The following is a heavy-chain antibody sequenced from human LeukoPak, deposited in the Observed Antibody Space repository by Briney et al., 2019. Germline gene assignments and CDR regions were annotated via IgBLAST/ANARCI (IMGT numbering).Heavy chain of an antibody. Sequence: PGGSLRLSCAASGFTFSSYGMHWVRQAPGKGLEWVSYISSSGSTIYYADSVKGRFTISRDNAKNSLYLQMNSLRAEDTAVYYCARDHLVLWLWGQGTMVTVSS. J-gene: IGHJ3*01. CDR2: ISSSGSTI. CDR1: GFTFSSYG. V-gene: IGHV3-48*04. CDR3: ARDHLVLWL. D-gene: IGHD2-21*01.